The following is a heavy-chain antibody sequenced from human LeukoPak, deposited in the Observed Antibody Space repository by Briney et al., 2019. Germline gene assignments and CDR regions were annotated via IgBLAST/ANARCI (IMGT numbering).Heavy chain of an antibody. J-gene: IGHJ4*02. CDR1: GGSFSGYY. Sequence: SETLSLTCAVYGGSFSGYYWSWIRQPPGKGLEWIGEINHSGSTNYNPSLKSRVTISVDTSKNQFSLKLSSVTAADTAVYYCARDIRDSSGSFDYWGQGTLVTVSS. CDR3: ARDIRDSSGSFDY. D-gene: IGHD3-22*01. CDR2: INHSGST. V-gene: IGHV4-34*01.